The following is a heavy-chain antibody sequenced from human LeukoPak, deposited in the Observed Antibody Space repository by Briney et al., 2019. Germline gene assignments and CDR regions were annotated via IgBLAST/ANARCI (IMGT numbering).Heavy chain of an antibody. CDR2: ISAYSGNT. CDR1: GYTFTSYG. Sequence: ASVKVSCKASGYTFTSYGISWVRQAPGQGLEWMGWISAYSGNTNYAQKLQGRVTMTTDTSTSTAYMELRSLRSDDTAVYYCARVVVVVPAAIPRYYYYGMDVWGQGTTVTVSS. CDR3: ARVVVVVPAAIPRYYYYGMDV. D-gene: IGHD2-2*01. V-gene: IGHV1-18*01. J-gene: IGHJ6*02.